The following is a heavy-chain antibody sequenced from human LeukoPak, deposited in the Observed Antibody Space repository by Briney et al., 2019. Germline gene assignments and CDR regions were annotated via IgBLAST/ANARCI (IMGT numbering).Heavy chain of an antibody. CDR3: AKDRVAATSYYYYGMDV. CDR2: ISYDGSNK. D-gene: IGHD2-15*01. CDR1: GFTFSSYG. V-gene: IGHV3-30*18. Sequence: GGSLRLSCAASGFTFSSYGMHWVRQAPGKGLEWVAVISYDGSNKYYADSVKGRFTISRDNSKNTPYLQMNSLRAEDTAVYYCAKDRVAATSYYYYGMDVWGQGTTVTVSS. J-gene: IGHJ6*02.